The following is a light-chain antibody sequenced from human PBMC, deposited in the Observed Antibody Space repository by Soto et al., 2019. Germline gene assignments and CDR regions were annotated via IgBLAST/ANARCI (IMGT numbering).Light chain of an antibody. CDR3: CSYAGSSTHVV. Sequence: QSALTQPASVSGSPGQSITISCTGTSSDVGSYNLVSWYQQHPGKAPKLMIYKVSKRPSGVSNRFSGSKSGNTASLTISGLQAEDEADYYCCSYAGSSTHVVFGGGTKVTVL. CDR1: SSDVGSYNL. V-gene: IGLV2-23*02. J-gene: IGLJ2*01. CDR2: KVS.